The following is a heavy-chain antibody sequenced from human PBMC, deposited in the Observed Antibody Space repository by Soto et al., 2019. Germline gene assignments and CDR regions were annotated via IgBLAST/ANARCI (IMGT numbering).Heavy chain of an antibody. CDR1: SGSIRTPNYY. CDR3: STPPGLSPAGSFEW. J-gene: IGHJ4*02. V-gene: IGHV4-39*01. Sequence: QLQLQESGPGLVKPSETLSLTCTVSSGSIRTPNYYWGWIRQPPGKGLEWIGSKSYGGSTFFNLSLKSRVTLTHDKSKNPLSLKPGSVAAGDPAVYYCSTPPGLSPAGSFEWWGQGILVTVSS. CDR2: KSYGGST. D-gene: IGHD6-19*01.